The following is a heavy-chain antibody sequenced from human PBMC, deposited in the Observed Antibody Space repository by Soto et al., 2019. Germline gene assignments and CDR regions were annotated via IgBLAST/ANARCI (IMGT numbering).Heavy chain of an antibody. V-gene: IGHV3-23*01. J-gene: IGHJ4*02. Sequence: GSLRLSCAASGFTFSSYAMSWVRQAPGKGLEWVSAISGSGGSTYYADSVKGRFTISRDNSKNTLYLQMNSLRAEDTAVYYCAKEGEMATTATRWYYFDYWGQGTLVTVSS. D-gene: IGHD5-12*01. CDR2: ISGSGGST. CDR3: AKEGEMATTATRWYYFDY. CDR1: GFTFSSYA.